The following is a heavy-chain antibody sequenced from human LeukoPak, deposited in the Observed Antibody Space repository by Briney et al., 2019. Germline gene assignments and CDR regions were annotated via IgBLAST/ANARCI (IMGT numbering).Heavy chain of an antibody. Sequence: GGSLRLSCAASGFTFSDYTMSWVRQAPEKGLEWVSAIYPNGGTIYYANSVKGRFTISRDNSKNTVYLQMNSLRAEDTAVYYCAKDRLPDSAWSLDYWGQGTLVTVSS. V-gene: IGHV3-23*01. J-gene: IGHJ4*02. CDR3: AKDRLPDSAWSLDY. D-gene: IGHD6-19*01. CDR1: GFTFSDYT. CDR2: IYPNGGTI.